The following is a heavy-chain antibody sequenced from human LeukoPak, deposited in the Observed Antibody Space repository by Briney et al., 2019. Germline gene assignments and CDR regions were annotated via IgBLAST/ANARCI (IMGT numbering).Heavy chain of an antibody. V-gene: IGHV4-38-2*02. J-gene: IGHJ4*02. D-gene: IGHD7-27*01. Sequence: WVRQPPGKGLEWIGTIYHSGTTYYNPSLESRVTISVDTSKNQFSLKLSSVTAADTAVYYCARGWGYFDSWGQGTLVTVSS. CDR2: IYHSGTT. CDR3: ARGWGYFDS.